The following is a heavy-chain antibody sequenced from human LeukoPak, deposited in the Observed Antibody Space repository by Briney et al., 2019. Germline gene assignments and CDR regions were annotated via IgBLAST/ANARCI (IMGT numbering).Heavy chain of an antibody. D-gene: IGHD3-9*01. CDR1: GFTFSSYA. J-gene: IGHJ5*02. CDR3: ARHRNPFYDILTGPSGGP. Sequence: QPGGSLRLSCAASGFTFSSYAMHWVRQAPGKGLEWVAVISYDGSNKYYADSEKSRFTISRENYKNTLYMKMNRQRAEDTAVYYCARHRNPFYDILTGPSGGPWGQGTLVTVSS. V-gene: IGHV3-30*04. CDR2: ISYDGSNK.